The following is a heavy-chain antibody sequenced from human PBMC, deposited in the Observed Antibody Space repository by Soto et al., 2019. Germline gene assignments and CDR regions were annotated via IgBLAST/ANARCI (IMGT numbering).Heavy chain of an antibody. V-gene: IGHV4-39*01. CDR2: IYYSGST. CDR3: ARNYGWVTIFGVVIIPHFDY. D-gene: IGHD3-3*01. CDR1: GGSISSSSDY. J-gene: IGHJ4*02. Sequence: SETLSLTCTVSGGSISSSSDYWGWIRQPPGKGLEWIGSIYYSGSTYYNPSLKSRVTISVDTSKNQFSLKLSSVTAADTAVYYCARNYGWVTIFGVVIIPHFDYWGQGTLVTVS.